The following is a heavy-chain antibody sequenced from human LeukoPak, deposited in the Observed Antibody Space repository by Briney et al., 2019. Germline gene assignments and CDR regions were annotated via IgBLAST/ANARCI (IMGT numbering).Heavy chain of an antibody. CDR2: ISSSGSTI. J-gene: IGHJ4*02. D-gene: IGHD1-26*01. Sequence: PGGSLRLSCAASGFTFSSYEMNWVRQAPGKGLEWVSYISSSGSTIYYADSVKGRFTISRDNAKNSLYLQMNSLRAEDTDVYYCARDISETPFDYWGQGTLVTVSS. V-gene: IGHV3-48*03. CDR3: ARDISETPFDY. CDR1: GFTFSSYE.